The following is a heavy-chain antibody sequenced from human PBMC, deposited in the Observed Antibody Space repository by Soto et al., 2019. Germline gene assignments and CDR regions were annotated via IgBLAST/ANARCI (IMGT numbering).Heavy chain of an antibody. Sequence: SETLSLTFTVSGGSISSSSFHWGWIRQPPGKGLEWIGSIYYSGSTYYSPSLKSRVTISVDTSKNQFSLKLSSVTAADTAVYYCARRERADATDWCFDPCGQGTLATVS. CDR1: GGSISSSSFH. D-gene: IGHD3-9*01. CDR3: ARRERADATDWCFDP. J-gene: IGHJ5*02. V-gene: IGHV4-39*01. CDR2: IYYSGST.